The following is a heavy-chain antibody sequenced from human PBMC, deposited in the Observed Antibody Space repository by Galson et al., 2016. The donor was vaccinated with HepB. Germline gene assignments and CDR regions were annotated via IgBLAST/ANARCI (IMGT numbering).Heavy chain of an antibody. J-gene: IGHJ6*02. CDR3: ARGRGVAYYYSMDV. CDR1: GITFSNYW. V-gene: IGHV3-74*01. D-gene: IGHD5-24*01. Sequence: SLRLSCAASGITFSNYWMHRVRQVPGKGLVWVSQINSDGRTTRYADSVKGRFTISRDNAKNTLYLQMNSLRAEDTAVYYCARGRGVAYYYSMDVWGQGTTVTVSS. CDR2: INSDGRTT.